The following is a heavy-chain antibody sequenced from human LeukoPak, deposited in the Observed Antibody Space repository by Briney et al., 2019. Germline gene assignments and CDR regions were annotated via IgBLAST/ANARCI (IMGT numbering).Heavy chain of an antibody. CDR2: IDQSGST. Sequence: PSGTLSLTCAVSGGSISRGHWWSWVRQPPGKGLEWIGEIDQSGSTNYNPSLKGRVTISVDNSKNQFSLKLTSVTAADTAMYYCTRNGDYCLDYWGQGTLVTVSS. V-gene: IGHV4-4*02. D-gene: IGHD2-21*01. CDR3: TRNGDYCLDY. J-gene: IGHJ4*02. CDR1: GGSISRGHW.